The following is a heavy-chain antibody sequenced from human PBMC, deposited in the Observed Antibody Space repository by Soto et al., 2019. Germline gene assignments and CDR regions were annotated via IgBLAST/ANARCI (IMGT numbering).Heavy chain of an antibody. V-gene: IGHV1-18*01. J-gene: IGHJ4*02. CDR2: ISGYKGNT. CDR1: GLSFTGYG. CDR3: ARVSITIFGVVIPPSFDY. D-gene: IGHD3-3*01. Sequence: ASVKVSCKAAGLSFTGYGFTWVRQAPGQGLEWMGWISGYKGNTNYSQKFQGRVTMTTDTSTSTAYMELRSLSSDDTAIYYCARVSITIFGVVIPPSFDYWGQGTLVTVSS.